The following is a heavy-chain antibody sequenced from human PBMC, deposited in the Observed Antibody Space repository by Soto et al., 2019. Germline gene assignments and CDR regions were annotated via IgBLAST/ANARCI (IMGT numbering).Heavy chain of an antibody. CDR1: EGTFSSYA. J-gene: IGHJ6*02. CDR3: ARGGYCSSTSCSRRRYYYYYYGMDV. V-gene: IGHV1-69*06. CDR2: IIPIFGTA. Sequence: VSCKASEGTFSSYAISWVRQAPGQGLEWMGGIIPIFGTANYAQKFQGRVTITADKSTSTAYMELSSLRSEDTAVYYCARGGYCSSTSCSRRRYYYYYYGMDVWGQGTTVTVSS. D-gene: IGHD2-2*01.